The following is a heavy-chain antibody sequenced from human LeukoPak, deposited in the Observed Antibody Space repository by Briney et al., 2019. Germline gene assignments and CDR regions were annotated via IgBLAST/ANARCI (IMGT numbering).Heavy chain of an antibody. CDR1: GYTFTDYY. D-gene: IGHD6-6*01. CDR2: INPNSGDT. J-gene: IGHJ4*02. V-gene: IGHV1-2*02. CDR3: ARARWQLVPYFDS. Sequence: ASVKVSCKASGYTFTDYYMHWVRQAPGQGLEWMGWINPNSGDTNFAQKFQGRVAMTRDTSISTAYLELGSLRSDDTAVYFCARARWQLVPYFDSWGQGTLVTVSS.